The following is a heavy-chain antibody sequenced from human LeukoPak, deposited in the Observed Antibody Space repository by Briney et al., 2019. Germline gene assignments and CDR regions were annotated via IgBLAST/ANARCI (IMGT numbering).Heavy chain of an antibody. J-gene: IGHJ4*02. CDR3: ARVGTGYASSWFGGLWFDY. V-gene: IGHV3-7*04. CDR2: IKLDGGET. D-gene: IGHD6-13*01. Sequence: PGGSLRLSCGASGFTFSTYWMSWVRQAPGKGLEWVASIKLDGGETNYVDSVRGRFTISRDNAKNSVYLQMSRLRAEDTAVYYCARVGTGYASSWFGGLWFDYWGQGSPVTVSS. CDR1: GFTFSTYW.